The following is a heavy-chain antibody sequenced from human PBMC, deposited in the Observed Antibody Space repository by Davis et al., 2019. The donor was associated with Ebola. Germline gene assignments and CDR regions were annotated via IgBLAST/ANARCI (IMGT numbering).Heavy chain of an antibody. CDR2: ISSSSTYI. CDR3: ARRDPVHDY. V-gene: IGHV3-21*01. CDR1: GFTFSTFSTYS. Sequence: GESLKISCAASGFTFSTFSTYSMNWVRQAPGKGLEWVSCISSSSTYIYYGDSVKGRFTISRDNAKNSLYLQMNSLRADDTAVYYCARRDPVHDYWGQGTLVTVSS. J-gene: IGHJ4*02.